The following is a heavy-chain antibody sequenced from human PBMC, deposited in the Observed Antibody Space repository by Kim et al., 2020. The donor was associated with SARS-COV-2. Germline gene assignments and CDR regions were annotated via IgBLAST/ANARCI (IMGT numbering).Heavy chain of an antibody. J-gene: IGHJ6*02. CDR3: ARKHCSGGSCRPYYYYYYGMDV. CDR1: GGTFSSYV. Sequence: SVKVSCKASGGTFSSYVISWVRQAPGQGLEWMGGIIPIFGTANYAQKFQGRVTITADESTSTAYMELSSLRSEDTAVYYCARKHCSGGSCRPYYYYYYGMDVWGQGTTVTVSS. CDR2: IIPIFGTA. D-gene: IGHD2-15*01. V-gene: IGHV1-69*13.